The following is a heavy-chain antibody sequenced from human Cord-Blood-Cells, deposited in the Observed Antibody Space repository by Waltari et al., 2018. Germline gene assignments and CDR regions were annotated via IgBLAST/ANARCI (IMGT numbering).Heavy chain of an antibody. CDR3: ARDRYDFWSGYDAFDI. CDR2: INPNSGGT. CDR1: GYTFTGYY. D-gene: IGHD3-3*01. Sequence: QVQLVQSGAEVKKPGASVKVSCKASGYTFTGYYMHWGRQAPGQGLEWMGRINPNSGGTNYAQKFQGRVTMTRDTSISTAYMERSRLRSDDTAVYYCARDRYDFWSGYDAFDIWGQGTMVTVSS. J-gene: IGHJ3*02. V-gene: IGHV1-2*06.